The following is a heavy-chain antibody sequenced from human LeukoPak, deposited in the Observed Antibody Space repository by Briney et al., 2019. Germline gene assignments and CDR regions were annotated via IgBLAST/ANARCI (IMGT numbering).Heavy chain of an antibody. CDR2: IYSGGST. Sequence: GGSLRLSCAASGFTVSNNHMSWVRQAPGKGLEWVSVIYSGGSTYYADSVKGRFTISRDNSKNTLYLQMNSLRAEDTAVYYCARSGEAGTFDYWGQGTLVTVST. J-gene: IGHJ4*02. V-gene: IGHV3-66*01. D-gene: IGHD6-13*01. CDR3: ARSGEAGTFDY. CDR1: GFTVSNNH.